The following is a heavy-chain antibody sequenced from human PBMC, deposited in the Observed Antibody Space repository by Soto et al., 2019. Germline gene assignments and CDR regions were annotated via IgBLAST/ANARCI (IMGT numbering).Heavy chain of an antibody. V-gene: IGHV4-59*12. CDR3: VTRTYHFQFHY. CDR1: SDSISNYY. Sequence: PSETLSLTCTVSSDSISNYYCSWFRQPPGKGLEWIGYMHYNGYTNYNPSLKSRVTISVDTSKNQFSLKLSSVTAADTAVYYCVTRTYHFQFHYWGQGTLVTVSS. D-gene: IGHD3-16*02. CDR2: MHYNGYT. J-gene: IGHJ4*02.